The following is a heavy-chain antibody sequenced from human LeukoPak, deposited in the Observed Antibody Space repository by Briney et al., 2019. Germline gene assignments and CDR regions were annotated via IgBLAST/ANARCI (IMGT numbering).Heavy chain of an antibody. CDR2: IYYSGST. V-gene: IGHV4-59*01. Sequence: SETLSLTCTVSGGSISSYYWSWIRQPPGKGLEGIGYIYYSGSTNYNPSLKSRVTISVDTSKNQFSLKLSSVTAADTAVYYCAREGYSYGLDYWGQGTLVTVSS. CDR3: AREGYSYGLDY. J-gene: IGHJ4*02. CDR1: GGSISSYY. D-gene: IGHD5-18*01.